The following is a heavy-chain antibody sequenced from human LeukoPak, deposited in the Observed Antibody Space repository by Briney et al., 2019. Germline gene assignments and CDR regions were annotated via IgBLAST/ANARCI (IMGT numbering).Heavy chain of an antibody. J-gene: IGHJ6*02. CDR2: ISGSGGST. CDR1: GFTFSSYA. Sequence: QPGGSLRLSCAASGFTFSSYATSWVRQAPGKGLEWVSAISGSGGSTYYADSVKGRFTISRDNSKNTLYLQMNSLRAEDTAVYYCAKGRHKYYYYYGMDVWGQGTTVTVSS. CDR3: AKGRHKYYYYYGMDV. V-gene: IGHV3-23*01.